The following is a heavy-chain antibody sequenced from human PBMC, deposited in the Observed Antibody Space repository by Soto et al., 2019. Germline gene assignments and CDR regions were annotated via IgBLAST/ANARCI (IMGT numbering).Heavy chain of an antibody. CDR2: IDWDDDK. CDR1: GFSLSTSGMC. CDR3: ARLRGYSYAGSRSYYYDGMDD. V-gene: IGHV2-70*01. Sequence: SGPTLVNPTQTLTLTCTFSGFSLSTSGMCVSWIRQPPGKALEWLALIDWDDDKYYSTSLKTRLTISKDTSKNQVVLTMTNMDPVDTATYYCARLRGYSYAGSRSYYYDGMDDLGQGTSVTVSS. D-gene: IGHD5-18*01. J-gene: IGHJ6*02.